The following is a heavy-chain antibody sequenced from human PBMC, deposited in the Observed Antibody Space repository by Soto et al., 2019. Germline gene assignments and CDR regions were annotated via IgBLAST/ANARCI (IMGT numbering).Heavy chain of an antibody. V-gene: IGHV1-2*04. CDR3: ARGDSADCSNGVCSFFYNHDMDV. CDR1: GYSLTDYH. D-gene: IGHD2-8*01. J-gene: IGHJ6*02. Sequence: ASVKVSCKASGYSLTDYHIHWVRQAPGQGLEWLGRINPKSGGTSTAQKFQGWVTMTTDTSISTASMELTRLTSDDTAIYYCARGDSADCSNGVCSFFYNHDMDVWGQGTTVTVSS. CDR2: INPKSGGT.